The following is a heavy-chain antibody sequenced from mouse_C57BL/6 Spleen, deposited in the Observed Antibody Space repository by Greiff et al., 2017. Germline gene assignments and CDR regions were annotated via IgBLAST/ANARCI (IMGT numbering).Heavy chain of an antibody. CDR3: ARSEAYGSSFSYAMDY. Sequence: VHVKQSGPELVKPGASVKISCKASGYSFTDYNMNWVKQSNGKSLEWIGVINPNYGTTSYNQKFKGKATLTVDQSSSTAYMQLNSLTSEDSAVYYCARSEAYGSSFSYAMDYWGQGTSVTVSS. V-gene: IGHV1-39*01. J-gene: IGHJ4*01. D-gene: IGHD1-1*01. CDR1: GYSFTDYN. CDR2: INPNYGTT.